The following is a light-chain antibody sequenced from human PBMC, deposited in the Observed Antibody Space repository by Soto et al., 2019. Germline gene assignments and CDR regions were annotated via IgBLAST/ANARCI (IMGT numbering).Light chain of an antibody. CDR3: QQTFTAPIT. CDR2: GSS. Sequence: DIQMTQSPSSLSASVGDRVTVTCRTSQSISNHLNWYQQKPGEAPKLLIYGSSSLHYGVPSRFSGSGSGSAFTLTSSSMQPEDSATYYCQQTFTAPITFGQGTRLEIK. V-gene: IGKV1-39*01. J-gene: IGKJ5*01. CDR1: QSISNH.